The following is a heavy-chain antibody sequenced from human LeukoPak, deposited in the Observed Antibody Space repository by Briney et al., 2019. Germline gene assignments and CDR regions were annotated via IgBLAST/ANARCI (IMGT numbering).Heavy chain of an antibody. Sequence: GGSLRLSCSASGFTFSSYSMKWVPQAPGKGLEWVSSLSSSSSYIYYTDSVKGRFTISKDNAKNSLYLQMNSLRAEDTAVYYCARGGGWYDESYFDYWGQGTLVTVSS. D-gene: IGHD6-19*01. CDR1: GFTFSSYS. V-gene: IGHV3-21*01. CDR3: ARGGGWYDESYFDY. J-gene: IGHJ4*02. CDR2: LSSSSSYI.